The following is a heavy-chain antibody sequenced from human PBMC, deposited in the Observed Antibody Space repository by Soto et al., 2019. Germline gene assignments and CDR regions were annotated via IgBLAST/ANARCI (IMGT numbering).Heavy chain of an antibody. CDR2: ISSSGSTI. J-gene: IGHJ4*02. D-gene: IGHD3-9*01. Sequence: GGSLGLSCAASGFTFSDYYMSWIRQAPGKGLEWVSYISSSGSTIYYADSVKGRFTISRDNAKNSLYLQMNSLRAEDTAVYYCASEILTGYYPFDYWGQGTLVTVSS. CDR1: GFTFSDYY. V-gene: IGHV3-11*01. CDR3: ASEILTGYYPFDY.